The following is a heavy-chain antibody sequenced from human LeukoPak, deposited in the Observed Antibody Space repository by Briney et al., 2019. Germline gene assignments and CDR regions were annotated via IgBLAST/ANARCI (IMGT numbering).Heavy chain of an antibody. CDR1: GYTFTSYG. D-gene: IGHD1-26*01. V-gene: IGHV1-18*01. CDR3: ARDRDRSGSQSY. Sequence: GASVTVSCKASGYTFTSYGISWVRQAPGQGLEWMGWISANNGNTKYNTKYAQNLQGKVTVTTDISTSTAYMELRTLRSDDTAVYYCARDRDRSGSQSYWGQGTLVTVSS. CDR2: ISANNGNTKYNT. J-gene: IGHJ4*02.